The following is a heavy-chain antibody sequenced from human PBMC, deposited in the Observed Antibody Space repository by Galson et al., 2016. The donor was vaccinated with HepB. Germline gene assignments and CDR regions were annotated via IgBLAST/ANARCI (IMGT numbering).Heavy chain of an antibody. Sequence: SVKVSCKASGGTFSSYAISWVRQAPGQGLEWMGGIIPIFGTPNYAQKFQGRVTISADKITSTAYMDLSSLRSEDTAVYYCARASEAKANYYCMDVWGKGTTVTVSS. CDR2: IIPIFGTP. CDR1: GGTFSSYA. V-gene: IGHV1-69*06. CDR3: ARASEAKANYYCMDV. J-gene: IGHJ6*03.